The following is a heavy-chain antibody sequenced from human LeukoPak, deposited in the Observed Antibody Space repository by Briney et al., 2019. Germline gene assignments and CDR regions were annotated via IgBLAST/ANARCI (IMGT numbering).Heavy chain of an antibody. D-gene: IGHD1-14*01. V-gene: IGHV3-30*02. CDR1: GFSFSGYG. CDR3: ANDYNNGFDY. Sequence: GGSLRLSCAASGFSFSGYGMHWVRQAPGKGLEWVTFIRYDGSTKSYADSVKGRFTIARDNSKNTLYLQMNSLRAEDTAVYFCANDYNNGFDYWGQGALVTVSS. J-gene: IGHJ4*02. CDR2: IRYDGSTK.